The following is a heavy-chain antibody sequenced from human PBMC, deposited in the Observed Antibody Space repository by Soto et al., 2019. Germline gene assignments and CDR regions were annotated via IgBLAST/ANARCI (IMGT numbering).Heavy chain of an antibody. CDR2: IYYSGST. CDR1: GGSIRSYY. CDR3: AREPRLLIWLGELHD. Sequence: PSQTLSLTHTVSGGSIRSYYCSWTRQQPGERLEWIGYIYYSGSTNYDPSLKIRGTISVDTAKNQFSLKLSSVTAADTAVYYCAREPRLLIWLGELHDWGRGTLVTVSS. V-gene: IGHV4-59*01. J-gene: IGHJ4*02. D-gene: IGHD3-10*01.